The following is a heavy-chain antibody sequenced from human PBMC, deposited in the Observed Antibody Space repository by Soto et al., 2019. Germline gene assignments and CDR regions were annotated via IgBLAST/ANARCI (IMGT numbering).Heavy chain of an antibody. CDR1: GFTFSSYG. V-gene: IGHV3-30*18. J-gene: IGHJ3*02. D-gene: IGHD3-10*01. CDR3: AKVARGHFLTMVRGGLRHDAFDI. CDR2: ISYDGSNK. Sequence: QVQLVESGGGVVQPGRSLRLSCAASGFTFSSYGMHWVRQAPGKGLEWVAVISYDGSNKYYADSVKGRFTISRDNSKNTLYLQMNSLRAEDTAVYYCAKVARGHFLTMVRGGLRHDAFDIWGQGTMVTVSS.